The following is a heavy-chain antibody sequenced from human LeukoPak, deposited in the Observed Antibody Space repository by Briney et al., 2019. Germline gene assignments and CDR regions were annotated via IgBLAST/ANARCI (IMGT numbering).Heavy chain of an antibody. CDR3: AKLGDCSSGYRFVY. Sequence: AGSLRLSCAASGFTFSNYPMSWDRQAPGKGREWGSGISGSGGSTYYTDSVKGRFTISRDNSKNTLYLQMNSRRAEDTAVYYCAKLGDCSSGYRFVYWGQGTLVTVSS. CDR2: ISGSGGST. J-gene: IGHJ4*02. D-gene: IGHD3-22*01. V-gene: IGHV3-23*01. CDR1: GFTFSNYP.